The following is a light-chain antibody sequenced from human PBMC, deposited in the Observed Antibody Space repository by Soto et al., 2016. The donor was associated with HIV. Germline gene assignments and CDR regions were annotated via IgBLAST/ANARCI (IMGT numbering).Light chain of an antibody. J-gene: IGKJ1*01. Sequence: DIQMTQSPSSLSASVGDRVTTTCRASQSIGRFLNWYQQISGKAPNLLIYDASTLQSGVPSRFSGSGSGTDFTLIISSLQPEDFGTYYCQQSYNTPRSFGQGTMVETK. CDR1: QSIGRF. CDR2: DAS. V-gene: IGKV1-39*01. CDR3: QQSYNTPRS.